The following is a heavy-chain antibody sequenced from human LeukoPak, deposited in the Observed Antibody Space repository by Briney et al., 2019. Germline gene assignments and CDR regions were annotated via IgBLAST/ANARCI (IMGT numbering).Heavy chain of an antibody. CDR1: GYTFISYG. Sequence: ASVKVSCKASGYTFISYGITWVRQAPGQGLEWMGWISAYNGNTNYVQNLQGRVTMTTDTSTSTAHMELRSLTSDDTAVYFCATSYHYDSSGYPNYFDYWGQGTLVTVSS. CDR3: ATSYHYDSSGYPNYFDY. CDR2: ISAYNGNT. V-gene: IGHV1-18*01. D-gene: IGHD3-22*01. J-gene: IGHJ4*02.